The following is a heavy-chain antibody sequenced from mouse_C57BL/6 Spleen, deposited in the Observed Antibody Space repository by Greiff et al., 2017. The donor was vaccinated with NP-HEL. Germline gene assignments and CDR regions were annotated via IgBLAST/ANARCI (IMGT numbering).Heavy chain of an antibody. Sequence: VQLQQSGAELVMPGASVKLSCKASGYTFTSYWMHWVKQRPGQGLEWIGEIDPSDSYTNYNQKFKGKSTLTVDKSSSTAYMQLSSLTSEDSAVYYCARSDGNFFAYWGQGTLVTVAA. J-gene: IGHJ3*01. V-gene: IGHV1-69*01. D-gene: IGHD2-1*01. CDR3: ARSDGNFFAY. CDR1: GYTFTSYW. CDR2: IDPSDSYT.